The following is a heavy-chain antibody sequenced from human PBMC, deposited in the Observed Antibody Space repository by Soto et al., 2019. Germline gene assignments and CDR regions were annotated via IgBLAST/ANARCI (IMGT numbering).Heavy chain of an antibody. CDR3: AVESRDYYDSSGPLVA. D-gene: IGHD3-22*01. Sequence: SVKVSCKASGGTFSSYAISWVRQAPGQGLEWMGGIIPIFGTANYAQKFQGRVTITADESTSTAYMELSSLRSEDTAVYYCAVESRDYYDSSGPLVAWGQGTLVTVSS. CDR2: IIPIFGTA. J-gene: IGHJ5*02. CDR1: GGTFSSYA. V-gene: IGHV1-69*13.